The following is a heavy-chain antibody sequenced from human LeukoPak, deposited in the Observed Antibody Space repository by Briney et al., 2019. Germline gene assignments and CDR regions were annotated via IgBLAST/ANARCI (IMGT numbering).Heavy chain of an antibody. CDR3: AKVYYDFWSGYYSHFDY. CDR1: GFTFSSHS. Sequence: GGSLRLSCAASGFTFSSHSMNWVRQAPGKGLEWVSSISSRSSYIYYADSVKGRFTISRDNAKKSLYLQMSSLRAEDTAVYYCAKVYYDFWSGYYSHFDYWGQGTLVTVSS. CDR2: ISSRSSYI. J-gene: IGHJ4*02. D-gene: IGHD3-3*01. V-gene: IGHV3-21*01.